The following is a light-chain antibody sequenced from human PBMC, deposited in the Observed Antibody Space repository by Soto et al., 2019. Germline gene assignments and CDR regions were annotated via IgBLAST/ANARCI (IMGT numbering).Light chain of an antibody. CDR1: QGIGNN. CDR2: GTS. J-gene: IGKJ1*01. CDR3: LQHDSFPRT. V-gene: IGKV1-17*01. Sequence: DIQMTQSPSSLFASVGDRVSITCRASQGIGNNLGWYQQKPGEAPKRLIYGTSSLQSGVPSRFSGSGSGTEFTLTISSLRPEDFATYYCLQHDSFPRTFGPGTKLEIK.